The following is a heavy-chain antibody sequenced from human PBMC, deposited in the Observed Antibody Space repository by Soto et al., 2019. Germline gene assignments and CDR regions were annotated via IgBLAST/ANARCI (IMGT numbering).Heavy chain of an antibody. CDR2: IYHGGST. D-gene: IGHD6-19*01. J-gene: IGHJ4*02. CDR3: AREARLSIAVSGFDY. CDR1: GGSISSSNW. Sequence: SETLSLTRAVSGGSISSSNWRSRVRQPPGKGLEWIGEIYHGGSTNYNPSLKSRVTISVDKSKSQFSLKLSSVTAADTAVYYCAREARLSIAVSGFDYWGQGTLVT. V-gene: IGHV4-4*02.